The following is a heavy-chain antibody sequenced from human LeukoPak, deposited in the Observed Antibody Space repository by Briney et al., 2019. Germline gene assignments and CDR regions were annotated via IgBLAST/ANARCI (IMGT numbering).Heavy chain of an antibody. J-gene: IGHJ4*02. Sequence: SETLSLTCAVYGGSFSGYYWSWIRQPPGKGLEWIGEINHSGSTNYNPSLKSRVTISVDTSKNQFSLKLSSVTAADTAVYYCARQSRGWQLEDYWGQGTLVTVSS. CDR2: INHSGST. D-gene: IGHD6-6*01. V-gene: IGHV4-34*01. CDR1: GGSFSGYY. CDR3: ARQSRGWQLEDY.